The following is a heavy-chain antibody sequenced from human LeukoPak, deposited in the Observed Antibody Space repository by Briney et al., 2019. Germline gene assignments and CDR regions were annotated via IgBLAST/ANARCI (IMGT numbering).Heavy chain of an antibody. J-gene: IGHJ4*02. CDR1: EFTFSNAW. Sequence: GRSLRLSCAASEFTFSNAWMTWVRQAPGKGLEWVGRIKSKTGGGTTDYAAPVKGRFTISKDNSKNTLYLQMTSLRAEDTAVYYCAKDSGGGDCAFDYWGQGTLVTVSS. D-gene: IGHD2-21*02. CDR3: AKDSGGGDCAFDY. V-gene: IGHV3-15*01. CDR2: IKSKTGGGTT.